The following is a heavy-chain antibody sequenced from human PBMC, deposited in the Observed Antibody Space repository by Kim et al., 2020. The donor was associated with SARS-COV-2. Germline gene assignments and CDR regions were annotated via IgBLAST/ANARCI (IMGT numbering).Heavy chain of an antibody. CDR1: GFTFDDYA. Sequence: GGSLRLSCAASGFTFDDYAMHWVRQAPGKGLEWVSLISGDGGSTYYADSVKGRFTISRDNSKNSLYLQMNSLRTEDTALYYCAKGGTSPPRRITIFGVVTDGGMDVWGQGTTVTVSS. CDR2: ISGDGGST. V-gene: IGHV3-43*02. J-gene: IGHJ6*02. CDR3: AKGGTSPPRRITIFGVVTDGGMDV. D-gene: IGHD3-3*01.